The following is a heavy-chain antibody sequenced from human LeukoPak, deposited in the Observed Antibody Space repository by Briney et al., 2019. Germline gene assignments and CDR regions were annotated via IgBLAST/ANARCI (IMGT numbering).Heavy chain of an antibody. V-gene: IGHV3-11*01. CDR2: ISSSGSTI. Sequence: GGSLRLSCAASGFTFSDYYMSWIRQAPGKGLEWVSYISSSGSTIYYADSVKGRFTISRDNAKNSLYLRMNSLRAEDTAVYYCARSTIVVVPAAMDYWGQGTLVTVSS. CDR1: GFTFSDYY. D-gene: IGHD2-2*01. CDR3: ARSTIVVVPAAMDY. J-gene: IGHJ4*02.